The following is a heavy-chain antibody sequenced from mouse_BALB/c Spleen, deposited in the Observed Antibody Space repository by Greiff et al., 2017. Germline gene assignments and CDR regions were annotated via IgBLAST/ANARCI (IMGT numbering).Heavy chain of an antibody. CDR1: GYTFTSYV. D-gene: IGHD2-1*01. V-gene: IGHV1-14*01. CDR2: INPYNDGT. J-gene: IGHJ2*01. Sequence: EVQLVESGPELVKPGASVKMSCKASGYTFTSYVMHWVKQKPGQGLEWIGYINPYNDGTKYNEKFKGKATLTSDKSSSTAYMELSSLTSEDSAVYYCARQGGNSYFDYWGQGTTLTVSS. CDR3: ARQGGNSYFDY.